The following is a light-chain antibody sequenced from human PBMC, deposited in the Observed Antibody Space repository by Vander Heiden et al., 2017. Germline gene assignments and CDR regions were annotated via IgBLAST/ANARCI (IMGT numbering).Light chain of an antibody. CDR2: GAS. CDR3: QQYNKWPLT. V-gene: IGKV3-15*01. J-gene: IGKJ5*01. CDR1: QSVSSN. Sequence: EVGMTQSPATLSVSQGERATLSCRASQSVSSNLAWYQHKPGQAPRLLMYGASTRATGIPARFSGSGSGTEFTLTISSLQSEDFAVYYCQQYNKWPLTFGQGTRLEI.